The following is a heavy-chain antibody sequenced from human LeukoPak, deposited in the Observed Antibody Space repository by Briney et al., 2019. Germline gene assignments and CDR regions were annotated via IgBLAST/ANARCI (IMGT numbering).Heavy chain of an antibody. CDR2: IYSGGST. CDR1: GFTFSSFS. V-gene: IGHV3-66*01. CDR3: ARDISPYYYDSSGYDY. D-gene: IGHD3-22*01. Sequence: GGSLRLSCAASGFTFSSFSMNWVRQAPGKGLEWVSVIYSGGSTYYADSVKGRFTISRDNSKNTLYLQMNSLRAEDTAVYYCARDISPYYYDSSGYDYWGQGTLVTVSS. J-gene: IGHJ4*02.